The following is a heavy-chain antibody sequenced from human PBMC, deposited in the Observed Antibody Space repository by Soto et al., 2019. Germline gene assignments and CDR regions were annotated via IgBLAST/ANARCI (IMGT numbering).Heavy chain of an antibody. CDR2: IDPSDSYT. V-gene: IGHV5-10-1*01. CDR1: GYSFTSYW. D-gene: IGHD2-2*01. J-gene: IGHJ6*02. Sequence: GESLKISCKGSGYSFTSYWISWVRQMPGKGLEWMGRIDPSDSYTNYSPSFQGHVTISADKSISTAYLQWSSLKASDTAMYYCARRDIVVVPAAYYYGMDVWGQGTRVTVSS. CDR3: ARRDIVVVPAAYYYGMDV.